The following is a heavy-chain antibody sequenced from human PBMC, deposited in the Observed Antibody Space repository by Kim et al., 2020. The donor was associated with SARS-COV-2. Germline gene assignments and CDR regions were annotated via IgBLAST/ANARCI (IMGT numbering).Heavy chain of an antibody. CDR2: ITGSGGNT. D-gene: IGHD2-2*01. V-gene: IGHV3-23*01. CDR1: GFTFSVYA. J-gene: IGHJ4*02. Sequence: GGSLRLSCAVSGFTFSVYAMTWVRQAPEKGLEWVSTITGSGGNTYHADSVKGRFTISRDNSKNTLFLQMNSLRAEDTAIYYCAKGSQLLSFAYCGQGTLV. CDR3: AKGSQLLSFAY.